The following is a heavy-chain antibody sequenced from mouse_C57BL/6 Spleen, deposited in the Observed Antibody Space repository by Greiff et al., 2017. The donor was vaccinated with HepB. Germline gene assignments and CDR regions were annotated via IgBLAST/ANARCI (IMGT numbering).Heavy chain of an antibody. CDR3: AREDYYSNRYAMDY. V-gene: IGHV1-59*01. Sequence: QVQLKQPGAELVRPGTSVKLSCKASGYTFTSYWMHWVKQRPGQGLEWIGVIDPSDSYTNYNQKFKGKATLTVDTSSSTAYMQLSSLTSEDSAVYYCAREDYYSNRYAMDYWGQGTSVTVSS. CDR2: IDPSDSYT. J-gene: IGHJ4*01. D-gene: IGHD2-5*01. CDR1: GYTFTSYW.